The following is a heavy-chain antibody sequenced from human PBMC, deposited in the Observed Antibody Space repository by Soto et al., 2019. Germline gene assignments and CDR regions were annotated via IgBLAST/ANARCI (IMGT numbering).Heavy chain of an antibody. D-gene: IGHD6-13*01. V-gene: IGHV1-69*04. J-gene: IGHJ4*02. Sequence: GASVKVSCKASGGTFSSYTISWVRQAPGQGLEWMGRIIPILGIANYAQKFQGRVTITADKSTSTAYMELSSLRSEDTAVYYCARDKVATDSSSWYGGDYWGQGTLVTVSS. CDR1: GGTFSSYT. CDR2: IIPILGIA. CDR3: ARDKVATDSSSWYGGDY.